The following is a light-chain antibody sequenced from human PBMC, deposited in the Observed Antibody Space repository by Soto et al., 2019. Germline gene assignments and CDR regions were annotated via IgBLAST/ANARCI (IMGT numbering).Light chain of an antibody. J-gene: IGKJ4*01. CDR3: QQDGSSPLT. Sequence: EIVLTQSPGTLSLSPGERATLSCRASQSVSSSYLAWYQQKPGQAPRLLIYGASSRATGIPDRFSGRGSGTDFTLIISRLEPEEFAVDYCQQDGSSPLTFGGGTKVEIK. CDR1: QSVSSSY. V-gene: IGKV3-20*01. CDR2: GAS.